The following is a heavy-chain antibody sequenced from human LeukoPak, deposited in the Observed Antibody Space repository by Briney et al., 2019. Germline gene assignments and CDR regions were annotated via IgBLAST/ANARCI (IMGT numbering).Heavy chain of an antibody. CDR2: IYYSGST. CDR1: GGSISSYY. Sequence: SETLSLTCTVSGGSISSYYWSWIRQPPGKGLEWIGYIYYSGSTNYNPSLKSRVTISVDTSKNQFSLKLSSVTAADTAVYYCVRRPGSGNNYYYGMDVWGQGTTVTVSS. V-gene: IGHV4-59*08. CDR3: VRRPGSGNNYYYGMDV. J-gene: IGHJ6*02. D-gene: IGHD3-10*01.